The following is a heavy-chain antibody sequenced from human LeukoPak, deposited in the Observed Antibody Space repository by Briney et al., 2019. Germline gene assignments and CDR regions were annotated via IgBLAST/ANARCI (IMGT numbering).Heavy chain of an antibody. J-gene: IGHJ4*02. CDR2: INHSGST. CDR3: ARGGTYYDILTGYRYFDY. CDR1: SGSFSGYY. Sequence: SETLSLTCAVYSGSFSGYYWSWIRQPPGKGLEWIGEINHSGSTNYNPSLKSRVTISVDTSKNQFSLKLSSVTAADTAVYYCARGGTYYDILTGYRYFDYWGQGTLVTVSS. V-gene: IGHV4-34*01. D-gene: IGHD3-9*01.